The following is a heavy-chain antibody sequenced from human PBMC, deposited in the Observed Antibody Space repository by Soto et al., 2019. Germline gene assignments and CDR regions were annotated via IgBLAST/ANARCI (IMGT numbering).Heavy chain of an antibody. CDR1: GYTFTSLG. V-gene: IGHV1-18*04. D-gene: IGHD5-12*01. CDR2: INTYKGNT. J-gene: IGHJ4*02. CDR3: ATSPLRDGYNYAVY. Sequence: QVQLVQSGAEAKTPGASVKVSCNASGYTFTSLGITWVRQAPGQGLEWMGWINTYKGNTNYAQKFQGRVTMTTDTSTSTAYMELGSLGSDDTAIYYCATSPLRDGYNYAVYWGQGTLVTVSS.